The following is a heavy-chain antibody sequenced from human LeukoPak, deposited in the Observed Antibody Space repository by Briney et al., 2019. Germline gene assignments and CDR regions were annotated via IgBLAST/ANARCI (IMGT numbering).Heavy chain of an antibody. D-gene: IGHD4-23*01. J-gene: IGHJ4*02. Sequence: PGGSLRLSCAASGFTFSHYAMSWVRQAPGKRLEWVSAISNGDFATYYADSVKGRFTISGDNSKSTPYLQMNSLRAEDTAVYYCANGRWTLPVGFDYWGQGTLVTVSS. CDR3: ANGRWTLPVGFDY. CDR1: GFTFSHYA. V-gene: IGHV3-23*01. CDR2: ISNGDFAT.